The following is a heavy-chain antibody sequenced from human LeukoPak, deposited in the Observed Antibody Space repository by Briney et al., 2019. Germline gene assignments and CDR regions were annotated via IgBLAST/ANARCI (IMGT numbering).Heavy chain of an antibody. V-gene: IGHV4-59*08. Sequence: SETLSLTCTDSGDSIIGYYWSWIRQPPGQGLDYICYFSNSGTFSYKPSLQSRVSMSMDKSKNQFFLRLTSVTAADTAVYYCARVRTYDGYNFIDFWGRGTLVAVSS. D-gene: IGHD5-24*01. CDR2: FSNSGTF. CDR1: GDSIIGYY. J-gene: IGHJ4*02. CDR3: ARVRTYDGYNFIDF.